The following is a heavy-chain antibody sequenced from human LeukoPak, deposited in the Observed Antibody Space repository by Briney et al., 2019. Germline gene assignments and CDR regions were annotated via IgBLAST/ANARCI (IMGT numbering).Heavy chain of an antibody. CDR1: GFTFSTYF. CDR3: ARGSGSYYTDAFDI. V-gene: IGHV3-48*04. D-gene: IGHD3-10*01. J-gene: IGHJ3*02. CDR2: SSSSSAI. Sequence: RGSLRLSCAASGFTFSTYFMHWVRQAPGKGLEWISSSSSAIYYADSVKGRFTISRDNAKNSLYLQMNSLRAEDTAVYYCARGSGSYYTDAFDIWGQGTMVTVSS.